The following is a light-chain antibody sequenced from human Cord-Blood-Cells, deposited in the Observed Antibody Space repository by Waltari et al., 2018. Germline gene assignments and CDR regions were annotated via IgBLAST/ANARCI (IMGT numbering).Light chain of an antibody. Sequence: QSALTQPASVSVSPGQSLTISCTGTSSDVGGYNYLSWYQQHPGKAPKLMIYDVSKRPSGVSNRFSGSKSGNTASLTISGLQAEDEADYYCSSYTSSSTLVFGGGTKLTVL. J-gene: IGLJ3*02. CDR1: SSDVGGYNY. CDR3: SSYTSSSTLV. V-gene: IGLV2-14*01. CDR2: DVS.